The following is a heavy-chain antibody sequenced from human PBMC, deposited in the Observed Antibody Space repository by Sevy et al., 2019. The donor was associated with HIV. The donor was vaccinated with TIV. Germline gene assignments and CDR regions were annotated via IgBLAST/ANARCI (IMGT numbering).Heavy chain of an antibody. J-gene: IGHJ6*02. Sequence: GGSLRLSCAASGFTFSSYAMNWVRQAPGKGLEWVSSISSSSHIYPADSLKGRFTISRDNAKNCLFLQMNSLRAEDTAIYYCARVAADDPDFYYYGMDVWGQGTTVTVSS. CDR3: ARVAADDPDFYYYGMDV. CDR1: GFTFSSYA. CDR2: ISSSSHI. V-gene: IGHV3-21*01. D-gene: IGHD6-13*01.